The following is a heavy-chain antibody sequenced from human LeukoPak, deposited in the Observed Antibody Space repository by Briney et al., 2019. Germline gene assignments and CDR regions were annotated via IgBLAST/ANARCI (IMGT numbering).Heavy chain of an antibody. D-gene: IGHD3-16*01. Sequence: KSSETLSLTCAVSGGSISSSNWWSWVRQPPGKGLEWIGEIYHSGSTNYNPSLKSRVTISVDKSKNQFSLKLSSVTAADTAVYYCARGRDYVWGSYYMDVWGKGTTVTVSS. CDR3: ARGRDYVWGSYYMDV. J-gene: IGHJ6*03. CDR1: GGSISSSNW. V-gene: IGHV4-4*02. CDR2: IYHSGST.